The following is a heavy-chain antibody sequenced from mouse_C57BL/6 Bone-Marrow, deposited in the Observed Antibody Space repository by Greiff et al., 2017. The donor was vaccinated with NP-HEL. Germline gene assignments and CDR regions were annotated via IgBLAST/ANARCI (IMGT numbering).Heavy chain of an antibody. CDR1: GYTFTTYP. J-gene: IGHJ2*01. V-gene: IGHV1-47*01. CDR2: FHPYNDDT. CDR3: ARGTSGRGYYFDY. Sequence: VKLMESGAELVKPGASVKMSCKASGYTFTTYPIEWMKQNHGKSLEWIGNFHPYNDDTKYNEKFKGKATLTVEKSSSTVYLELSRLTSDDSAVYYCARGTSGRGYYFDYWGQGTTLTVSS.